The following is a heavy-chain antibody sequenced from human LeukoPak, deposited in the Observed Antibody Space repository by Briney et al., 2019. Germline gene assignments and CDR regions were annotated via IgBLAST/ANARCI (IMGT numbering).Heavy chain of an antibody. D-gene: IGHD3-10*01. Sequence: SETLSLTCSVSGGSISIHYWSWIRQPPGKGLEWIGYIYYSGSTYYNPSLKSRVTISVDTSKNQFSLKLSSVTAADTAVYYCASTNYGSEGGWYFDYWGQGTLVTVSS. CDR1: GGSISIHY. V-gene: IGHV4-30-4*01. CDR3: ASTNYGSEGGWYFDY. CDR2: IYYSGST. J-gene: IGHJ4*02.